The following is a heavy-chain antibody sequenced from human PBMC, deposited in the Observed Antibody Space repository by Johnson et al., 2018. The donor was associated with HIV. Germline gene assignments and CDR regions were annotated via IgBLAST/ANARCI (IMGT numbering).Heavy chain of an antibody. J-gene: IGHJ3*02. CDR1: GFTFDDYG. D-gene: IGHD3-22*01. V-gene: IGHV3-20*04. CDR2: INWNGYST. CDR3: ARSIVVVINDAFDI. Sequence: VQLVESGGGVVRPGGSLRLSCAASGFTFDDYGMSWVRQAPGKGLEWVSGINWNGYSTTYADSVQGRFTHSRDNAKNSLYLQMNSLRAEDTALYYCARSIVVVINDAFDIWGQGTMVTVSS.